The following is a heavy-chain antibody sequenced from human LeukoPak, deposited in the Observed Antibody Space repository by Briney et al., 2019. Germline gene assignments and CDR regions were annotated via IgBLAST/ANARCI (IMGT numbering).Heavy chain of an antibody. CDR3: V. J-gene: IGHJ6*03. V-gene: IGHV4-61*02. Sequence: PSETLSLTCTVSGGSISSGSYYWSWIRQPAGKGLEWIGRIYTSGSTNYNPSLKSRVTISVDTSKNQFSLNRISVTAADTAYYMDVWGKRTTVTGSS. CDR1: GGSISSGSYY. CDR2: IYTSGST.